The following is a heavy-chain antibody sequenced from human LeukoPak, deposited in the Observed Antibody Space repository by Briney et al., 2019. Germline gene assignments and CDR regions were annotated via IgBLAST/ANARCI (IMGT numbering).Heavy chain of an antibody. CDR3: AKAKEGEQPPMFDY. V-gene: IGHV3-53*01. CDR1: GFTVSSNY. D-gene: IGHD6-13*01. J-gene: IGHJ4*02. Sequence: PGGSLRLSCAASGFTVSSNYMSWVRQAPGKGLEWVSVIYSGGSTYYADSVKGRFTISRDNSKNTLYLQMNSLRAEDTAVYYCAKAKEGEQPPMFDYWGQGTLVTVSS. CDR2: IYSGGST.